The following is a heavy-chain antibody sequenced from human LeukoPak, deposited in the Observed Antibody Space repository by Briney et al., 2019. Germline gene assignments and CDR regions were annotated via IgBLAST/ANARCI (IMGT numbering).Heavy chain of an antibody. CDR2: ISGYNGNT. CDR3: ARGDGYLPYYFDY. D-gene: IGHD5-24*01. Sequence: ASVKVSCKASGYTFTSYHITWVRQAPGQGLEWMGWISGYNGNTNYAQKFQGRVTMTRDTSISTAYMELSRLRSDDTAVYYCARGDGYLPYYFDYWGQGTLVTVSS. V-gene: IGHV1-18*01. J-gene: IGHJ4*02. CDR1: GYTFTSYH.